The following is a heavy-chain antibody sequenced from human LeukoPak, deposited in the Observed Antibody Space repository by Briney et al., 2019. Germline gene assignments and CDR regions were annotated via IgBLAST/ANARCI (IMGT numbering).Heavy chain of an antibody. D-gene: IGHD6-6*01. V-gene: IGHV3-23*01. Sequence: GESLRLSCVASGFTFSSSAMSWVRQAPREGLEWVSAISDSGGSTYYADSVKGRFTVSRDNSKNTLYLQMNSLRAEDTALYYCAKSSSPSGQWGQGTLVTVSS. CDR3: AKSSSPSGQ. CDR2: ISDSGGST. CDR1: GFTFSSSA. J-gene: IGHJ4*02.